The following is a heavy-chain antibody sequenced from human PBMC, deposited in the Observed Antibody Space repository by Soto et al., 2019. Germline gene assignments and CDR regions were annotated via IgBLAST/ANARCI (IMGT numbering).Heavy chain of an antibody. CDR3: AKDLKGSRGPDGDYAGAGY. Sequence: GGSLRLSCAASGFTFSSYAMSWVRQAPGKGLEWVSTISGSGGSTYYADSVKGRFTISRDNSKNTLYLQMNSLRAEDTAVYYCAKDLKGSRGPDGDYAGAGYWGQGTLVTVSS. CDR1: GFTFSSYA. V-gene: IGHV3-23*01. J-gene: IGHJ4*02. D-gene: IGHD4-17*01. CDR2: ISGSGGST.